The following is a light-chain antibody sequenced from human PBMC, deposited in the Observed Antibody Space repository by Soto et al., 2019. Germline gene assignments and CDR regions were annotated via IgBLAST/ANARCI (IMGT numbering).Light chain of an antibody. CDR2: QDS. CDR1: KLGDKY. V-gene: IGLV3-1*01. J-gene: IGLJ2*01. Sequence: SYELTQPPSVFVSPGQTASITCSGDKLGDKYACWYQQKPGQSPVLVIYQDSKRPSGTPERFSGSNSGNTATLTISGTQAMDEADYYCQAWDSSTGVVFGGGTKLTVL. CDR3: QAWDSSTGVV.